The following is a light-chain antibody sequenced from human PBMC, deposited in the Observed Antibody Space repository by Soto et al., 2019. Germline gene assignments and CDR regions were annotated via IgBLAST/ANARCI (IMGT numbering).Light chain of an antibody. V-gene: IGKV3-15*01. Sequence: EIVMTQSPAALSVSPGERATLSCRASQSLSTNLVWYQQRPGQAPRLLIYGASTRATGIPARFSGSGSGTEFTLTISSPQSEDFAVYYCHQYSKWRTFGPGTKVEIK. CDR1: QSLSTN. CDR2: GAS. J-gene: IGKJ1*01. CDR3: HQYSKWRT.